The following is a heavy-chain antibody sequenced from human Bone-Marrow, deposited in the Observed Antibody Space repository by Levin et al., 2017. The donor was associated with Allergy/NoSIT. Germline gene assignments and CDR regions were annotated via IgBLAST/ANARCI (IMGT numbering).Heavy chain of an antibody. Sequence: SCAASGFTFSMYGMHWVRQPPGKGLEWVSEISTAGDTYYSDSVRGRFTTSRENGKNSLYLQLNNLRDGETAVYYCAREGDNWGNYYGLDVWGQGTTVTVSS. CDR3: AREGDNWGNYYGLDV. J-gene: IGHJ6*02. D-gene: IGHD7-27*01. V-gene: IGHV3-13*01. CDR2: ISTAGDT. CDR1: GFTFSMYG.